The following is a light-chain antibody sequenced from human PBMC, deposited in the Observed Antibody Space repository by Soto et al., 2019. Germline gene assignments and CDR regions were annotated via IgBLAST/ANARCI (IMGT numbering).Light chain of an antibody. V-gene: IGLV2-8*01. J-gene: IGLJ1*01. Sequence: QSVLTQPPSASGSPGQSVTISCTGISSDVGGYKYVSWYQQHPGKAPKLIIYEVTKRPSGVPDRFSASKSGNTASLTVSGLQAEDEADYYCSSFAGTSDVGVFGTGTKVTVL. CDR1: SSDVGGYKY. CDR2: EVT. CDR3: SSFAGTSDVGV.